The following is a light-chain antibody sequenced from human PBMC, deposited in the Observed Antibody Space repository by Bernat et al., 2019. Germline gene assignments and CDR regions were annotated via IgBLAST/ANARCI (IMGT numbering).Light chain of an antibody. J-gene: IGKJ1*01. CDR1: QSISDW. CDR3: QQSYSTLWT. CDR2: KSS. V-gene: IGKV1-5*03. Sequence: DIQMTQSPSTLSASVGDRVTITCRASQSISDWLAWYQQKPGKAPKLLIYKSSNLESGVPSRFSGSGSGTDFTLTISSLQPEDFATYYCQQSYSTLWTFGQGTKVEIK.